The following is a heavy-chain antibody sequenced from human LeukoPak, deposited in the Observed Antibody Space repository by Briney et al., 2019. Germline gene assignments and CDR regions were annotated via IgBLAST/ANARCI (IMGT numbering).Heavy chain of an antibody. D-gene: IGHD1-7*01. CDR2: IYYSGST. V-gene: IGHV4-59*08. Sequence: SETLSLTCTVSGGSISSYYWSWIRQPPGKGLEWIGYIYYSGSTNYNPSLKSRVTISVDTSKNQFSLKLSSVTAADTAVYYCARHPPMGITGTPSAFDYWGQGTLVTVSS. CDR1: GGSISSYY. CDR3: ARHPPMGITGTPSAFDY. J-gene: IGHJ4*02.